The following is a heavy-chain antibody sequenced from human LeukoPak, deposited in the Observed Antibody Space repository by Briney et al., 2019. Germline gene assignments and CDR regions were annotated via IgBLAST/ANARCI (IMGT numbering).Heavy chain of an antibody. CDR3: ARVKKGGYSYGPNPYYFDY. CDR1: GFTFSSYA. D-gene: IGHD5-18*01. V-gene: IGHV3-30-3*01. CDR2: ISYDGSNK. J-gene: IGHJ4*02. Sequence: PGGSLRLSCAASGFTFSSYAMHWVRQAPGKGLEWVAVISYDGSNKYYADSVKGRFTISRDNSKNTLYLQMNSLRAEDTAVYYCARVKKGGYSYGPNPYYFDYWGQGTLVTVSS.